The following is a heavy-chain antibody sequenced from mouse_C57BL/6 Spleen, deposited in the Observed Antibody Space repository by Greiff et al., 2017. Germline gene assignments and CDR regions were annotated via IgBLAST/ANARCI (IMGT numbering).Heavy chain of an antibody. Sequence: VKLVESGAELARPGASVKLSCKASGYTFTSYGISWVKQRTGQGLEWIGEIYPRSGNTYYNEKFKGKATLTADKSSSTAYMELRSLTSEDSAVYFCARGRDWGESWFAYWGQGTLVTVSA. D-gene: IGHD4-1*01. V-gene: IGHV1-81*01. J-gene: IGHJ3*01. CDR2: IYPRSGNT. CDR1: GYTFTSYG. CDR3: ARGRDWGESWFAY.